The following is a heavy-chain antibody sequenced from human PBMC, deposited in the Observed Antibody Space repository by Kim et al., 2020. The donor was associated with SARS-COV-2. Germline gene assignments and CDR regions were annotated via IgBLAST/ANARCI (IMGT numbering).Heavy chain of an antibody. CDR2: IKHDGSEK. CDR1: GFTFSSCW. V-gene: IGHV3-7*01. J-gene: IGHJ4*02. Sequence: GGSLRLSCAASGFTFSSCWMSWVRQAPGKGLEWVANIKHDGSEKYYVGSVKGRFTISRDNAKNALYLQMNSLRAEDTAVYYCARDRNNGQYGDLYFDYWSRGQGTVVTVSS. D-gene: IGHD3-9*01. CDR3: ARDRNNGQYGDLYFDYWS.